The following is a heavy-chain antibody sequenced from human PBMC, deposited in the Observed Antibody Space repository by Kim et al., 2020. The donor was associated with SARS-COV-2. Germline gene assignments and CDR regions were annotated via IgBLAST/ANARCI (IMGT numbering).Heavy chain of an antibody. J-gene: IGHJ4*02. Sequence: GGSLRLSCAASGFPFSSYAMHWVRQAPGKGLEWVTVISYDGSNKYYADSVKGRFTISRDNPKNTLYLQMNSLRPEDTAVYYCARPAAPTYYDFDYWGQGT. CDR3: ARPAAPTYYDFDY. CDR2: ISYDGSNK. D-gene: IGHD3-3*01. CDR1: GFPFSSYA. V-gene: IGHV3-30*04.